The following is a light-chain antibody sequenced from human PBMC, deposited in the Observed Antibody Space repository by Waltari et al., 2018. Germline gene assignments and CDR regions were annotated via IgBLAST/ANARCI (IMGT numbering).Light chain of an antibody. Sequence: EIVLTQSPATLSLSPGERATLPCRASQSVSSYLAWYQQKPGQAPRLLIYGASSRATGIPVRFTGSGSGTDFTLSISSLEPEDFAVYYCQQRSNWPPTWTFGQGTKVEIK. V-gene: IGKV3-11*01. CDR1: QSVSSY. CDR2: GAS. J-gene: IGKJ1*01. CDR3: QQRSNWPPTWT.